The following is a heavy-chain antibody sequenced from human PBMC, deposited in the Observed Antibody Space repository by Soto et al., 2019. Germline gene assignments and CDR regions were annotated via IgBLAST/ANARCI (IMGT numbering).Heavy chain of an antibody. V-gene: IGHV3-7*01. J-gene: IGHJ4*02. Sequence: GGSLRLSCGASGFTFSSYWMSWVRQAPGKGLEWVANIKQDGSEKYYVDSVKGRFTISRDNAKNSLYLQMNSLRAEDTAVYYCARDRVFGFGEYNHPHRGQGTLVIVSS. CDR2: IKQDGSEK. CDR1: GFTFSSYW. D-gene: IGHD3-10*01. CDR3: ARDRVFGFGEYNHPH.